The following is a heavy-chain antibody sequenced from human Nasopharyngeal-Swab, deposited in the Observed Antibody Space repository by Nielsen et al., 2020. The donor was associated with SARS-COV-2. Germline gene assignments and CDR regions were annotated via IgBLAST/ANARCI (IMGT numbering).Heavy chain of an antibody. Sequence: WVRQAPGQELEWMGGIIPIFGTANYAQKFQGRVTITADKSTSTAYMELSSLRSEDTAVYYCAREDLGYSYGAWGQGTLVTVSS. J-gene: IGHJ5*02. CDR3: AREDLGYSYGA. CDR2: IIPIFGTA. D-gene: IGHD5-18*01. V-gene: IGHV1-69*06.